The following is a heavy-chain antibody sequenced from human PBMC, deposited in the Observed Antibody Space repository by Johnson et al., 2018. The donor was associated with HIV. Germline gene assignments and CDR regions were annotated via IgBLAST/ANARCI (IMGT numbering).Heavy chain of an antibody. D-gene: IGHD1-1*01. CDR3: ANPTGSDAFDI. V-gene: IGHV3-30*02. CDR2: IRYDESNK. J-gene: IGHJ3*02. CDR1: GFTFSRFG. Sequence: VQLVESGGGVVQPGGSLRLSCVASGFTFSRFGMHWVRQAPGKGLEWVAFIRYDESNKYYADSLKGRFTISRDNSKNTLYLQMNSLRAEDTAVYYCANPTGSDAFDIWGQGTMVTVSS.